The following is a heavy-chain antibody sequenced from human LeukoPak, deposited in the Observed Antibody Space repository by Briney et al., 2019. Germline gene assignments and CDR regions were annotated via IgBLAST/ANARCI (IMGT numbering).Heavy chain of an antibody. CDR2: IWYDGSNK. V-gene: IGHV3-33*08. CDR1: GFTFSDYY. Sequence: GGSLRLSCAASGFTFSDYYMSWLRQAPGKGLEWVAVIWYDGSNKYYADSVKGRFTISRDNSKNTLYLQMNSLGAEDTAVYYCAKIGGEAPLLKQVAYYYYMDVWGKGTTVTVSS. J-gene: IGHJ6*03. D-gene: IGHD3-16*01. CDR3: AKIGGEAPLLKQVAYYYYMDV.